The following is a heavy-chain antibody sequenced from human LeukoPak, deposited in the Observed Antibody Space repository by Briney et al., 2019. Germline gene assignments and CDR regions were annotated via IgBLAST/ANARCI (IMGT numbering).Heavy chain of an antibody. Sequence: SETLSLTCTVSGGSISSGDYYWSWIRQPPGKGLEWIGYIYYSGSTYYNPSLKSRVTISVVTSKNQFSLKLSSVTAADTALYYCARSIGSSGYYPYYFDYWGQGTLVTVSS. CDR3: ARSIGSSGYYPYYFDY. V-gene: IGHV4-30-4*08. J-gene: IGHJ4*02. CDR1: GGSISSGDYY. D-gene: IGHD3-22*01. CDR2: IYYSGST.